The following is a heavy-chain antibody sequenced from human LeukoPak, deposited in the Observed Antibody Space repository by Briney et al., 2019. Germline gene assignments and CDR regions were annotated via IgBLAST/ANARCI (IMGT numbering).Heavy chain of an antibody. V-gene: IGHV3-21*01. J-gene: IGHJ2*01. Sequence: PGGSLRLFCAASGFTFSSYSMNWLRQAPGKGLEWVSSISSSSSYIYYADSVKGRFTISRDNAKNSLYLQMNSLRAEDTAVYYCAREDCSSTSCYAGIGWYFDLWGRGTLVTVSS. CDR3: AREDCSSTSCYAGIGWYFDL. CDR1: GFTFSSYS. CDR2: ISSSSSYI. D-gene: IGHD2-2*01.